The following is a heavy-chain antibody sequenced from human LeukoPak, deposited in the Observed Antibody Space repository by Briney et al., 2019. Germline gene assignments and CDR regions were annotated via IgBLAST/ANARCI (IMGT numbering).Heavy chain of an antibody. Sequence: SETLSLTCTVSGGSISSYYWGWIRQPPGKGLEWIGSIYYRGSTYYNPSLKSRVTISVDTSKNQFSLKLSSVTAADTAVYYCATEVVILTGYYKPWFDPWGQGTLVTVSS. CDR3: ATEVVILTGYYKPWFDP. CDR2: IYYRGST. D-gene: IGHD3-9*01. V-gene: IGHV4-39*07. J-gene: IGHJ5*02. CDR1: GGSISSYY.